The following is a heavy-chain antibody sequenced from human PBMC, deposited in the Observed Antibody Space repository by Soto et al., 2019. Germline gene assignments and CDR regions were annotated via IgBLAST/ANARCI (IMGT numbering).Heavy chain of an antibody. V-gene: IGHV3-23*01. D-gene: IGHD5-12*01. J-gene: IGHJ4*02. CDR3: AKCTLGYSGYDPSDY. Sequence: EVQLLESGGGLVQPGGSLRLSCAASGFTFSSYAMSWVRQAPGKGLEWVSAISGSGGSTYYADSVKGRFTISRDNSKNTLYLQMNRLRAEDTAVYYCAKCTLGYSGYDPSDYWGQGTLVTVSS. CDR1: GFTFSSYA. CDR2: ISGSGGST.